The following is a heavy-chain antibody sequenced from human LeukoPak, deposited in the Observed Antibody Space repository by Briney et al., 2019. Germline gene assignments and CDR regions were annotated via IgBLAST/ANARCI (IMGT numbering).Heavy chain of an antibody. CDR2: IYHAGYT. V-gene: IGHV4-39*07. J-gene: IGHJ4*02. CDR1: GGSISSSSYY. D-gene: IGHD4-23*01. CDR3: VRVDNGGNYFDY. Sequence: KPSETLSLTCTVSGGSISSSSYYWGWIRQPPGKGLEWVGSIYHAGYTYYNPSLKSRLTISADTSKNQFSLRLSSVTAADTAVYYCVRVDNGGNYFDYWGQGTLVTVSS.